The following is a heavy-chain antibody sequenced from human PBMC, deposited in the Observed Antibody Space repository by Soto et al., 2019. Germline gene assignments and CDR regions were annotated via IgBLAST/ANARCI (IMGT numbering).Heavy chain of an antibody. J-gene: IGHJ4*02. CDR3: ASEYLGATNFY. D-gene: IGHD1-26*01. CDR1: GGSISSSSYY. V-gene: IGHV4-39*01. Sequence: PSETLSLTCTVSGGSISSSSYYWGWIRQPPGKGLEWIGSIYYSGSTYYNPSLKSRVTISVDTSKNQFSLKLSSVTAADTAVYYCASEYLGATNFYWGQGTLVTVSS. CDR2: IYYSGST.